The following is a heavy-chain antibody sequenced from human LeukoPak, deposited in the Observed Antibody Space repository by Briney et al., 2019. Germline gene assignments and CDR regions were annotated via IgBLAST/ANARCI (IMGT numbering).Heavy chain of an antibody. CDR3: VRSGAYSYGYYYYYGMDV. D-gene: IGHD5-18*01. J-gene: IGHJ6*02. CDR2: TSSNGGRT. CDR1: GFTFSSYA. Sequence: GGSLRLSCSASGFTFSSYAMHWVRQAPGKGLEYVSATSSNGGRTYYADSVKGRFTISRDNPKNTLYLQMSSLRAEDTAVYYCVRSGAYSYGYYYYYGMDVWGQGTTVTVSS. V-gene: IGHV3-64D*09.